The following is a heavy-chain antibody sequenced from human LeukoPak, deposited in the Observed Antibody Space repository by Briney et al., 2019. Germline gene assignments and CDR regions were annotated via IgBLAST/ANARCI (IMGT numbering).Heavy chain of an antibody. V-gene: IGHV4-59*01. CDR2: IDHTGST. Sequence: SETLSLTCSVSGDSISIYYWNWIRQPPGKGLEWIGYIDHTGSTNYNPSLNSRVTISRDTSTNHFSLKLSSVTAADTAVYYCARGGRYSSSLTNWFDPWGQGTLVTVSS. J-gene: IGHJ5*02. D-gene: IGHD6-13*01. CDR1: GDSISIYY. CDR3: ARGGRYSSSLTNWFDP.